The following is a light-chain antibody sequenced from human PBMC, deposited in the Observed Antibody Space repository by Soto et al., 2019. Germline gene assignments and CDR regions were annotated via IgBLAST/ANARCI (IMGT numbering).Light chain of an antibody. Sequence: QSALTQPASVSGSPGESITISCTGTRSDVGSYNSIAWYQQHPGKAPRVMIFEVTKRPSEISNRFSGSKSGSTASLTISGLQAEDEADYFCFSYAGDSTWVFGGGTKVTVL. CDR2: EVT. CDR1: RSDVGSYNS. V-gene: IGLV2-23*02. CDR3: FSYAGDSTWV. J-gene: IGLJ3*02.